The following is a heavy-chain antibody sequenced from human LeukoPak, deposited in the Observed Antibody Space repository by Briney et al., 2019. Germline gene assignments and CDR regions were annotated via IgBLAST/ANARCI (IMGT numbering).Heavy chain of an antibody. CDR2: IYPGDSDT. CDR1: GYSFPSYW. Sequence: GESLQISCKGSGYSFPSYWIGWVRQMPGKGLEWMGIIYPGDSDTRYSPSFQGQVTISADKSISTAYLQWSSLKASDTAMYYCAKQTYYYDSSGYYYFDYWGQGTLVTVSS. D-gene: IGHD3-22*01. J-gene: IGHJ4*02. CDR3: AKQTYYYDSSGYYYFDY. V-gene: IGHV5-51*01.